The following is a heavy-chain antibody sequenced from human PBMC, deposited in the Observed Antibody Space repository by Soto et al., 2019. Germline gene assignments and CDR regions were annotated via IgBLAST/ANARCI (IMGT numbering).Heavy chain of an antibody. V-gene: IGHV1-69*13. J-gene: IGHJ6*02. Sequence: SVKVSCKASGGTFSSYAISWVRQAPGQGLEWMGGIIPIFGTANYAQKFQGRVTITADESTSTAYMELSSLRSEDTAVYYCARAVVRGVIIRFYYGMDVWGQGTTVTVSS. CDR1: GGTFSSYA. D-gene: IGHD3-10*01. CDR3: ARAVVRGVIIRFYYGMDV. CDR2: IIPIFGTA.